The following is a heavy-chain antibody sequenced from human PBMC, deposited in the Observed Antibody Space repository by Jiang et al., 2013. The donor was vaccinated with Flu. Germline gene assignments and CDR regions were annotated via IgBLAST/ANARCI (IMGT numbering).Heavy chain of an antibody. CDR1: GGTFSSYA. J-gene: IGHJ4*02. CDR2: IIPILGIA. V-gene: IGHV1-69*04. Sequence: SCKASGGTFSSYAISWVRQAPGQGLEWMGRIIPILGIANYAQKFQGRVTITADKSTSTAYMELSSLRSEDTAVYYCARDWHGRDCSSTSCPTIWGQGTLVTVSS. CDR3: ARDWHGRDCSSTSCPTI. D-gene: IGHD2-2*01.